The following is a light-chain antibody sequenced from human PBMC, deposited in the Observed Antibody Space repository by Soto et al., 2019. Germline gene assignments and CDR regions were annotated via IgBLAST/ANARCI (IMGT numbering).Light chain of an antibody. V-gene: IGLV1-51*02. CDR3: GTWDSSLSAWV. CDR2: ENN. Sequence: QSVLTQPPSVSAAPGQTVTISCSGSSSNIGNNYVSWYQQLPGTAPKLLIYENNKRPSGIPDRFSGSRPGTSATLGITGLQTGDEADYYCGTWDSSLSAWVFGGGTKLTVL. J-gene: IGLJ3*02. CDR1: SSNIGNNY.